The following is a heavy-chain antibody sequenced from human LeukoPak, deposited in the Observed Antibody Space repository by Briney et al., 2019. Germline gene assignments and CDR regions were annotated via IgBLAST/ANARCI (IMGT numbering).Heavy chain of an antibody. CDR1: GFTFSRYA. CDR2: ISGGGGST. V-gene: IGHV3-23*01. Sequence: PGGSLRLSCAASGFTFSRYAMSWVRQAPGKGLEWVSAISGGGGSTYYADSVKGRFTISRDNSKNTLYLQVNSLRAGDAAVYYCARDHHDFWSGYYNPQDWFDPWGQGTLVTVSS. J-gene: IGHJ5*02. CDR3: ARDHHDFWSGYYNPQDWFDP. D-gene: IGHD3-3*01.